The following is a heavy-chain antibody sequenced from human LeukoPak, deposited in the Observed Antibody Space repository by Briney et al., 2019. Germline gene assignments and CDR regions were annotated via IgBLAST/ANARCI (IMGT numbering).Heavy chain of an antibody. V-gene: IGHV1-46*01. CDR2: INPSGGST. CDR3: ARELGYCGGDCYSGFDP. CDR1: GYTFTSYY. Sequence: ASVTVSCKASGYTFTSYYMHWVRQAPGQGLEWMGIINPSGGSTSYAQTFQGRVTMTRDMSTSTVYMELSSLRSEDTAVYYCARELGYCGGDCYSGFDPWGQGTLVTVSS. J-gene: IGHJ5*02. D-gene: IGHD2-21*02.